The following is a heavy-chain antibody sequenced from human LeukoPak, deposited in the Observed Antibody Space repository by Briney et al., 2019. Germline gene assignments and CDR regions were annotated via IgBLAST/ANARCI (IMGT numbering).Heavy chain of an antibody. J-gene: IGHJ4*02. Sequence: SGTLSLTCGVSGGSITTINWWSWVRQFPGQGLQWIGEVSLEGVRNYNPSLTSRVTMSLDRAKNLLSLNLNSVTAADTAVYYCSRENGASSPFGYWGRGILVTV. V-gene: IGHV4-4*02. D-gene: IGHD2-8*01. CDR1: GGSITTINW. CDR2: VSLEGVR. CDR3: SRENGASSPFGY.